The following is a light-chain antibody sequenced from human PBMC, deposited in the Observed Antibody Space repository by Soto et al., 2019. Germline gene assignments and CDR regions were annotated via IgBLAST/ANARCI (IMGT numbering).Light chain of an antibody. V-gene: IGLV2-8*01. CDR3: YSYAGSNNWGV. CDR1: SSDVGGYNY. CDR2: EVS. Sequence: QSALTQPPSASGSPGQSVAISCTGTSSDVGGYNYVPWYQQHPGKAPKLMIYEVSKRPSGVPNRFSGSKSGNTASLTVSGLQTEDEAVYYCYSYAGSNNWGVFGGGTKLTVL. J-gene: IGLJ2*01.